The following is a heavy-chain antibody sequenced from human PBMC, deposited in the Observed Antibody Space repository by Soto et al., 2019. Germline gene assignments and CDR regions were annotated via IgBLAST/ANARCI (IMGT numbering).Heavy chain of an antibody. D-gene: IGHD3-3*01. V-gene: IGHV4-4*07. Sequence: PAETLSLTGTVPGGSVSSYYWSWIRQPAGKGLEWIGRIYTSGSTNYNPSLKSRVTMSVDTSKNQFSLKLSSVTAADTAVYFCARGDFWSGSDYWGQGIQVTVSS. J-gene: IGHJ4*02. CDR2: IYTSGST. CDR1: GGSVSSYY. CDR3: ARGDFWSGSDY.